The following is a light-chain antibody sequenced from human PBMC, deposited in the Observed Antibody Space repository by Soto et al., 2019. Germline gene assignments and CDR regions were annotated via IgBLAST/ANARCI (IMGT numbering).Light chain of an antibody. Sequence: DIQMTQSPSTLSASVGDRVTITCRASQSIGSWLAWYQQKPGQAPKLLIYEASTLQGGVPSRFSGSGSGTEFTLAISRLEDDDSASYYYQQDNHNWTFGQGTKVDIK. CDR1: QSIGSW. CDR2: EAS. V-gene: IGKV1-5*03. CDR3: QQDNHNWT. J-gene: IGKJ1*01.